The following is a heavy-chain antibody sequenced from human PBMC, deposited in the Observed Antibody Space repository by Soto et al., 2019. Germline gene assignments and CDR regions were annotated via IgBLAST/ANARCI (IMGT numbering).Heavy chain of an antibody. CDR2: ISSSSSYI. CDR3: DNGAGCGCSFDY. V-gene: IGHV3-21*01. D-gene: IGHD6-19*01. CDR1: GFTFSSYS. Sequence: PGGSLRLSCAASGFTFSSYSMNWVRQAPGKGLEWVSSISSSSSYIYYADSVKGRFTISRDNAKNSLYLQMHSLRAEDTAVYYCDNGAGCGCSFDYWGQGTLVTVSS. J-gene: IGHJ4*02.